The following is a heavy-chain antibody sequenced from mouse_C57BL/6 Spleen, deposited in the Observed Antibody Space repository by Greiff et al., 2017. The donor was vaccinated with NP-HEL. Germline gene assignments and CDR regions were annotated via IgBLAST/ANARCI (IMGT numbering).Heavy chain of an antibody. CDR3: AKAFTTVVATWYYFDY. V-gene: IGHV1-26*01. CDR1: GYTFTDYY. Sequence: VQLQQSGPELVKPGASVKISCKASGYTFTDYYMNWVKQSHGKSLEWIGDINPNNGGTSYNQKFKGKATLTVDKSSSTAYMELRSLTSEDSAVYYCAKAFTTVVATWYYFDYWGQGTTLTVSS. D-gene: IGHD1-1*01. CDR2: INPNNGGT. J-gene: IGHJ2*01.